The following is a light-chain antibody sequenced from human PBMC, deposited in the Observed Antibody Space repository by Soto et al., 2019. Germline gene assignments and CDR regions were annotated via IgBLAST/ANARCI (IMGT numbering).Light chain of an antibody. J-gene: IGLJ1*01. CDR2: EVT. Sequence: QSVLTQPASVSGYPGQSITISCTGTSGDIGSYNRVSWYQQHPGKAPKLIIYEVTDRPSGVSNRFSGSKSGNTASLTISGLQAEDEAEYYCSSYTNINTRACVFGTGTKVT. CDR1: SGDIGSYNR. CDR3: SSYTNINTRACV. V-gene: IGLV2-14*01.